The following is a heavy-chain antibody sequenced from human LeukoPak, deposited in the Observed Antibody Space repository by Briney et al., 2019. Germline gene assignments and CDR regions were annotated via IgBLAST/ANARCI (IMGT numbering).Heavy chain of an antibody. CDR2: SNHGGYS. D-gene: IGHD3-10*01. V-gene: IGHV4-34*01. CDR1: GGSVSDHY. CDR3: AKPMLRGVIAYYYGLDV. Sequence: PSETLSLTCTVYGGSVSDHYWSWVRQSPGEGLEWIGESNHGGYSNYNPSLKSRVTISVDMSKSQFSLKLRSVTAADTAVYYCAKPMLRGVIAYYYGLDVWGQGTTVIVSS. J-gene: IGHJ6*02.